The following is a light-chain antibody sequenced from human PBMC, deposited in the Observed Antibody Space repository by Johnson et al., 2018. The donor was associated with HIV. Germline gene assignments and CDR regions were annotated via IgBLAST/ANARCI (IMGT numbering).Light chain of an antibody. CDR3: GTWDTSLGAQYV. CDR2: ENN. CDR1: SSNIGNNY. J-gene: IGLJ1*01. V-gene: IGLV1-51*02. Sequence: QSILTQPPSVSAAPGQKVTISCSGSSSNIGNNYVSWYQQLPGTAPKLLIYENNKRPSGIPDRFSDSQSGKSATLAITGLQTGDEADYYCGTWDTSLGAQYVFGSGTKVTVL.